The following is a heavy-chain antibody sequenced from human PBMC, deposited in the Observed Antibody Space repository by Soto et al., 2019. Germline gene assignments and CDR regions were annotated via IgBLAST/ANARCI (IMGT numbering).Heavy chain of an antibody. V-gene: IGHV4-59*08. CDR1: GGSISSSY. CDR3: GRLGVVPAKAYYYMYV. J-gene: IGHJ6*03. Sequence: PSETLSLTCTVSGGSISSSYWSWVRQPPGKGLEWIGYIYYSGSTNYNPSLKSRVTLSVDTSKNQFSLKLRSVTAADTAVYYCGRLGVVPAKAYYYMYVWSKGTTVTVSS. CDR2: IYYSGST. D-gene: IGHD2-2*01.